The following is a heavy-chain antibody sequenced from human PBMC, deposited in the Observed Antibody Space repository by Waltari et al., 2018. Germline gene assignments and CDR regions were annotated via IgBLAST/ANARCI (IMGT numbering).Heavy chain of an antibody. D-gene: IGHD3-22*01. CDR3: ARVHSLGQYDTSGAESNFDH. CDR1: GFSFRSFG. V-gene: IGHV3-23*01. Sequence: EVQLLESGGGLVQPGGSLRLSCAASGFSFRSFGMSWVRQAPGKGLDWVSAIGAVTSTYYADSVKGRFTISRDNSKNTLFLQMNSLRAEDTAIYYCARVHSLGQYDTSGAESNFDHWGQGALVTVSS. CDR2: IGAVTST. J-gene: IGHJ4*02.